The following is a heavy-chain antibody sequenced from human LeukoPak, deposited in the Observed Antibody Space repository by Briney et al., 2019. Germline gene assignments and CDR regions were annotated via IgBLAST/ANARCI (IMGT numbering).Heavy chain of an antibody. CDR2: ISSSGSTI. V-gene: IGHV3-48*03. D-gene: IGHD1-7*01. J-gene: IGHJ5*02. CDR1: GFTFSSYE. Sequence: GGSLRLSCAASGFTFSSYEMNWVRQAPGKGLEWVSYISSSGSTIYYADSVKGRFTISRDNAKNSLYLQMNSLRAEDTAVYYCARNNWNWLYGNWFGPWGQGTLVTVSS. CDR3: ARNNWNWLYGNWFGP.